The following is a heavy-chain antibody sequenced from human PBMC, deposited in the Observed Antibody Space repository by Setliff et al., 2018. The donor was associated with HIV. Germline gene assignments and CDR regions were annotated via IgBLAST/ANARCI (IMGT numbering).Heavy chain of an antibody. CDR2: IYYSGST. D-gene: IGHD6-25*01. Sequence: SETLSLTCTVSGGSISSSSYYWGWIRQPPGKGLEWIGSIYYSGSTYYNPSLKSRVTISVDTSKNQFSLKLSSVTAADTAVYYCARVTSAHPTYYYYYMDVWGKGTTVTVSS. CDR1: GGSISSSSYY. CDR3: ARVTSAHPTYYYYYMDV. V-gene: IGHV4-39*07. J-gene: IGHJ6*03.